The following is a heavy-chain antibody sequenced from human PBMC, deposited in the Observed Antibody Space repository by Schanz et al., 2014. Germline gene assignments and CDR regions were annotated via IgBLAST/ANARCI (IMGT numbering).Heavy chain of an antibody. V-gene: IGHV3-23*04. CDR2: ISGSGGST. J-gene: IGHJ4*02. Sequence: QLVGSGGGLIQPGGSLRLSCTASGFAFSSYSMNWVRQAPGKGLEWVSGISGSGGSTYYADSVKGRFTISRDNSKTTLSLQMNTLRAEDTAVYYCASPSGYSDYGTYFDFWGQGTLVTVSS. D-gene: IGHD5-12*01. CDR3: ASPSGYSDYGTYFDF. CDR1: GFAFSSYS.